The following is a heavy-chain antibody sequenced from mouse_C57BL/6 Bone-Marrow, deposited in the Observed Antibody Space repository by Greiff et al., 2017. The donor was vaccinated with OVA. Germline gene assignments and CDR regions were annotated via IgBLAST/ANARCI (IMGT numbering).Heavy chain of an antibody. CDR1: GYTFTSYT. CDR3: ARSGRLPAWFAY. V-gene: IGHV1-4*01. Sequence: VQLQQSGAELARPGASVKMSCKASGYTFTSYTMHWVKQRPGQGLEWIGYINPSSGYTKYNQKFKDKATLTADKSSSTAYMQLSSLTSEDSAVYYCARSGRLPAWFAYWGQGTLVTVSA. CDR2: INPSSGYT. D-gene: IGHD2-4*01. J-gene: IGHJ3*01.